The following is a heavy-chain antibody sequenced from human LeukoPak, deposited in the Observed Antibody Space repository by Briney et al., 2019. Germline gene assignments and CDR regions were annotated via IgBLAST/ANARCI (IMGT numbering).Heavy chain of an antibody. J-gene: IGHJ3*02. D-gene: IGHD3-10*01. CDR3: ARVLQERITMVRGVIRPFDI. CDR2: TYYRSKWYN. Sequence: SQTLSLTCAISGDSVSRNSAAWNWIRQSPSRGLEWLGRTYYRSKWYNDYAVSVKSRITINPDTSKNQFSLQLNSVTPEDTAVYYCARVLQERITMVRGVIRPFDIWGQGTMVTVSS. CDR1: GDSVSRNSAA. V-gene: IGHV6-1*01.